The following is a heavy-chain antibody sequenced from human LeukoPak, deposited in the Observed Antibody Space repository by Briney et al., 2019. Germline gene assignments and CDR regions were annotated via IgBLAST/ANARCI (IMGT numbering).Heavy chain of an antibody. V-gene: IGHV1-8*01. Sequence: ASVKVSCKASGYTFTSYDINWVRQATGQGLEWMGWMNPNSGNTGYAQKFQGRVTMTRNTSISTAYMELSSLRSEDTAVYYCARGPPAAVGSWFDPWGQGTLVTVSS. D-gene: IGHD6-25*01. J-gene: IGHJ5*02. CDR1: GYTFTSYD. CDR2: MNPNSGNT. CDR3: ARGPPAAVGSWFDP.